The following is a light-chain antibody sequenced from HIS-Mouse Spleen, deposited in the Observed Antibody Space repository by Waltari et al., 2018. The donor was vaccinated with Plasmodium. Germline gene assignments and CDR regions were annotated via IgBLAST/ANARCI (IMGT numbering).Light chain of an antibody. J-gene: IGLJ3*02. CDR1: SSDVGSYNL. V-gene: IGLV2-23*01. Sequence: QSALTQPASVSGSPGQSITISCTGTSSDVGSYNLVSWYQQHPGKAPKLMIYEGSKRASGVSNLFSGSKSGNTASLTISGRQAEDEADYYCCSYAGSSTNWVFGGGTKLTVL. CDR2: EGS. CDR3: CSYAGSSTNWV.